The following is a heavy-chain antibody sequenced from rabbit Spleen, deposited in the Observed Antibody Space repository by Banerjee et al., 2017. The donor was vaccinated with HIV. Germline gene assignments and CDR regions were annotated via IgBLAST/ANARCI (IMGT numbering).Heavy chain of an antibody. CDR2: IDALFGTT. Sequence: QEQLMESGGGLVQPGGSLTLSYKASGLDFSSYGVSLVRQAPGKGMEWIGYIDALFGTTYYANWVNGRFTISSHNAQNTLYLQLNSLTAADTATYFCARGYTYSYVGIAYATDYFNLWGPGTLVTVS. D-gene: IGHD6-1*01. CDR3: ARGYTYSYVGIAYATDYFNL. J-gene: IGHJ4*01. CDR1: GLDFSSYG. V-gene: IGHV1S47*01.